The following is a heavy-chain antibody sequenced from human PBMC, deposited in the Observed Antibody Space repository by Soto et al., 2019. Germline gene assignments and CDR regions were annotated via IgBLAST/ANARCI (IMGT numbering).Heavy chain of an antibody. CDR1: GFSVSATS. Sequence: GGSLRLCCVVSGFSVSATSIFWVRQATGKGLEWVSLMHRGGTTDNADTVKGRFTTSRDKSKNTLYLHMNGLRVEDTVVYYCARVNTTLVDHFDCWGQGTLVTVSS. J-gene: IGHJ4*02. D-gene: IGHD5-18*01. CDR2: MHRGGTT. V-gene: IGHV3-53*01. CDR3: ARVNTTLVDHFDC.